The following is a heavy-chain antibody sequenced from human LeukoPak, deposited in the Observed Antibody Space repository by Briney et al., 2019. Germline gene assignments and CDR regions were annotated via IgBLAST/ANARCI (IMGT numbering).Heavy chain of an antibody. Sequence: PSETLSLTCTVSRGSISPDHCAWIRQPPGKGLEWIGYIFYTGRARYNPSLESRDTLTVDMSKNQVSLKLTSVTVADTAIYYCARLVDGIYTRLDSWGQGTLVTVSS. CDR3: ARLVDGIYTRLDS. CDR1: RGSISPDH. CDR2: IFYTGRA. D-gene: IGHD1-26*01. J-gene: IGHJ4*02. V-gene: IGHV4-59*08.